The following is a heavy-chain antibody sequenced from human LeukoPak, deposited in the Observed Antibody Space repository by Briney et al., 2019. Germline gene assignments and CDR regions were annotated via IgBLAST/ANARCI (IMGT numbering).Heavy chain of an antibody. Sequence: SETLSLTCTVSGGSISSYYWSWIRQPPGKGLEWIGYIYYSGGTNYNPSLKSRVTISVDTSKNQFSLKLSSVTAADTAVYYCAREGSEVLLWFGESHDAFDIWGQGTMVTVSS. CDR1: GGSISSYY. CDR2: IYYSGGT. CDR3: AREGSEVLLWFGESHDAFDI. J-gene: IGHJ3*02. D-gene: IGHD3-10*01. V-gene: IGHV4-59*01.